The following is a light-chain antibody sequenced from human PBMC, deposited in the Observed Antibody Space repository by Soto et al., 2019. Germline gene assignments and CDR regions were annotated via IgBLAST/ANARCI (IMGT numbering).Light chain of an antibody. J-gene: IGKJ1*01. CDR3: QHYNSYSEA. CDR1: QTISSW. Sequence: DIQITQSPSTLSGSVGDRVTITCRASQTISSWLAWYQQKPGKAPKLLIYKASTLKSGVPSRFSGSGSGTEFTLTIISLQPDDFATYYCQHYNSYSEAFGHGTKVELK. CDR2: KAS. V-gene: IGKV1-5*03.